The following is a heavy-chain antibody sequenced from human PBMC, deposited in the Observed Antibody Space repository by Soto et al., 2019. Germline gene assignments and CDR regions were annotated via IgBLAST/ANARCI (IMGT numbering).Heavy chain of an antibody. D-gene: IGHD3-3*01. CDR3: AHRVLRTVFGLVTTTAIYFDF. CDR2: IYWDDDK. CDR1: GFSLTTSGVG. Sequence: QITLKESGPTVVKPTETLTLTCTFSGFSLTTSGVGVGWVRQSPGKPPEWLALIYWDDDKRYSTSLNSRLISTKDTSKNQVVLKMANVDPADTATYYCAHRVLRTVFGLVTTTAIYFDFWGPGTPVVVSS. V-gene: IGHV2-5*02. J-gene: IGHJ4*02.